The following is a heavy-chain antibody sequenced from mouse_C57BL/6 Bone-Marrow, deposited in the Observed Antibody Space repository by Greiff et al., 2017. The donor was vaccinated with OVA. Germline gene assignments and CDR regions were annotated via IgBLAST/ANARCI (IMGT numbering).Heavy chain of an antibody. CDR1: GFNIKDDY. V-gene: IGHV14-4*01. CDR2: IDPENGDT. D-gene: IGHD1-1*01. Sequence: VQLQQSGAELVRPGASVKLSCTASGFNIKDDYMHWVKQKPEQGLEWIGWIDPENGDTEYASKFQGKATITADTSSNTAYLQLSSLTSEDTAVYYCTTLTTVVEGFDYWGQGTTLTVSS. J-gene: IGHJ2*01. CDR3: TTLTTVVEGFDY.